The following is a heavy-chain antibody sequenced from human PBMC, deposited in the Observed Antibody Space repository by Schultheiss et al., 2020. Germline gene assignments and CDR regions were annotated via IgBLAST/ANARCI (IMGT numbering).Heavy chain of an antibody. CDR2: ISSSSSYI. CDR1: GFTFSSYG. D-gene: IGHD1-26*01. Sequence: GGSLRLSCAASGFTFSSYGMHWVRQAPGKGLEWVSSISSSSSYIYYADSVKGRFTISRDNAKNSLYLQMNSLKTEDTAVYYCTTDPLSGSYGHGEYYYYGMDVWGQGTTVTVSS. J-gene: IGHJ6*02. V-gene: IGHV3-21*03. CDR3: TTDPLSGSYGHGEYYYYGMDV.